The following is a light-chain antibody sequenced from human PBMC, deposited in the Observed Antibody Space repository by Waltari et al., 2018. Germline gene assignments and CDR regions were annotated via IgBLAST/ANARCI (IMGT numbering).Light chain of an antibody. CDR2: AAS. J-gene: IGKJ1*01. V-gene: IGKV1-39*01. CDR1: QSISNY. CDR3: QQSYDIRS. Sequence: DLQMTQSPSSLPASVGDMVTITCRASQSISNYLNWYQQKPGKAPKLLIYAASNLQSGVSSRFIGSGSGTEFTLTINSLQPEDSGSYYCQQSYDIRSFGQGTTVEI.